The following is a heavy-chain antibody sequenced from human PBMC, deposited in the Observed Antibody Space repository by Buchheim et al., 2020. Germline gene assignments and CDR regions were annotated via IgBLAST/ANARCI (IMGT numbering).Heavy chain of an antibody. J-gene: IGHJ6*02. CDR3: AKVSSGWEEYYYYGMDV. CDR1: GFTFSSYA. CDR2: VSGSGGST. V-gene: IGHV3-23*01. D-gene: IGHD6-19*01. Sequence: EVQLLESGGGLVQPGGSLRLSCAASGFTFSSYAMSWVRQAPGKGLEWVSAVSGSGGSTHYADSVKGRFTISRDNSKNKLYLQMNSLRAEDTAVYYCAKVSSGWEEYYYYGMDVWGQGTT.